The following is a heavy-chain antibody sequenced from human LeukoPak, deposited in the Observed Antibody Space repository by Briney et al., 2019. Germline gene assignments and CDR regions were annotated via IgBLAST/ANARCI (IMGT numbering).Heavy chain of an antibody. D-gene: IGHD3-22*01. Sequence: GGSLRLSCTASGFTFGDYAMSWVRQAPGKGLEWVGFIRSKAYGGTTEYAASVKGRFTISRDDSKSIAYLQMNSLKTEDTAVYYCTRVADSSDYWRYYFDYWGQGTLVTVSS. CDR1: GFTFGDYA. CDR3: TRVADSSDYWRYYFDY. V-gene: IGHV3-49*04. CDR2: IRSKAYGGTT. J-gene: IGHJ4*02.